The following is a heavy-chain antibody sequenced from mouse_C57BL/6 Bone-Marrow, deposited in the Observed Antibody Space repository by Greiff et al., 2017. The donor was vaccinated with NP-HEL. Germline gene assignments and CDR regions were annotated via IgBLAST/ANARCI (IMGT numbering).Heavy chain of an antibody. J-gene: IGHJ2*01. V-gene: IGHV1-55*01. CDR2: IYPGSGST. CDR1: GYTFTSYW. CDR3: ARPSYSNYVGYFDY. D-gene: IGHD2-5*01. Sequence: QVQLQQPGAELVKPGASVKMSCKASGYTFTSYWLTWVKQRPGQGLEWIGDIYPGSGSTNYNEKFKSKATLTVDTSSSTAYMQLSSLTSEDSAVYYCARPSYSNYVGYFDYWGQGTTLTVSS.